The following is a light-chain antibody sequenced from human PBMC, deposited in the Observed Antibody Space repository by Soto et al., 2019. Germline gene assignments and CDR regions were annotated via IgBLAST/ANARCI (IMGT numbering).Light chain of an antibody. CDR3: QQYYITPLT. V-gene: IGKV4-1*01. CDR2: WAS. J-gene: IGKJ4*01. Sequence: DIVMTQSPDSLAVSLVERATINCKSSQSILYSSSNKNYLAWYQQKPRQPPKLLMYWASTRESGVPDRFSGSGSGTDFTLTISSLQAEDVAVYYCQQYYITPLTFGGGTKVDIK. CDR1: QSILYSSSNKNY.